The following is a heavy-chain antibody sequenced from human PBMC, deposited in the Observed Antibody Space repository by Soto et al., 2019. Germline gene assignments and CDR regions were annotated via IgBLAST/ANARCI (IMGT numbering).Heavy chain of an antibody. V-gene: IGHV4-34*01. Sequence: SDTLSLTCAVYGGSFSVYYWSWIRQPPGKGLEWIGEINHSGSTNYNPSLKSRVTISVDTSKNQFSLKLSSVTAADTAVYYCSRYAAWGATIPFFDYWGQGTLVTVSS. J-gene: IGHJ4*02. CDR2: INHSGST. D-gene: IGHD5-12*01. CDR1: GGSFSVYY. CDR3: SRYAAWGATIPFFDY.